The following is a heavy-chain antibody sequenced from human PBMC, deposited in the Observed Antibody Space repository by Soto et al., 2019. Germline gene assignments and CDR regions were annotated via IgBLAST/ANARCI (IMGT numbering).Heavy chain of an antibody. Sequence: SETLSLTCTVSGGSISSGDYYWSWIRQPPGKGLEWIGYIYYSGSTYYNPSLKSRVTISVDTSKNQFSLKLSSVTAADTAVYYCARSYSSGWYGQVDYWGQGTLVTVS. J-gene: IGHJ4*02. D-gene: IGHD6-19*01. CDR2: IYYSGST. V-gene: IGHV4-30-4*01. CDR1: GGSISSGDYY. CDR3: ARSYSSGWYGQVDY.